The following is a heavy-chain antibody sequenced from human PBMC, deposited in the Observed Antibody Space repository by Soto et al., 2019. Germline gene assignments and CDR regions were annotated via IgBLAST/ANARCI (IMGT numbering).Heavy chain of an antibody. CDR3: ARALYSGYWSAFDI. V-gene: IGHV3-64*04. D-gene: IGHD5-12*01. CDR1: GFTFSDYA. J-gene: IGHJ3*02. CDR2: ISSNGGST. Sequence: GGSLRLSCSASGFTFSDYAMHWVRQAPGKGLDYVSAISSNGGSTYYADSVKGRFTISRDNAKNSLYLQMSSLRAEDTAVYYCARALYSGYWSAFDIWGQGTMVTVS.